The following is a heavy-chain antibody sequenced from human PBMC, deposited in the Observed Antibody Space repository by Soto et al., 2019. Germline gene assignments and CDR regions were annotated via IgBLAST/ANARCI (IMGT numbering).Heavy chain of an antibody. J-gene: IGHJ6*02. CDR3: ARDWCSSTSCYRGGSDYYGMDV. V-gene: IGHV1-3*01. D-gene: IGHD2-2*01. CDR1: GYTFTSYA. Sequence: QVQLVQSGAEVKKPGASVKVSCKASGYTFTSYAMHWVRQAPGQRLEWMGWINAGNGNTKYSQKFQGRVTITRDTSARTAYMELSSLRSEDTAVYYCARDWCSSTSCYRGGSDYYGMDVWGQGTTVTVSS. CDR2: INAGNGNT.